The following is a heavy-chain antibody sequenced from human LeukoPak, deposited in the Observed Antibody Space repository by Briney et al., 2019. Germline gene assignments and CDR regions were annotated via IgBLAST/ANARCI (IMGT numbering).Heavy chain of an antibody. CDR1: GFTFHHYS. CDR3: AKDSNTGGYSFDS. Sequence: GGSLRLSCAASGFTFHHYSIHWVRQRPGKGLEWVSLISWDGAITYYADSVRGRFTISRDNSKNSLSLQMDSLRTEDTALYYCAKDSNTGGYSFDSWGQGTLVTVSS. V-gene: IGHV3-43*01. J-gene: IGHJ4*02. CDR2: ISWDGAIT. D-gene: IGHD5-12*01.